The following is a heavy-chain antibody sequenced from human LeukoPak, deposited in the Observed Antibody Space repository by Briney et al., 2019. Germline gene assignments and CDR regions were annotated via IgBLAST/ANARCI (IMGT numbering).Heavy chain of an antibody. CDR3: ARGPNPNDFDY. CDR1: GFTFSDYH. J-gene: IGHJ4*02. D-gene: IGHD2-8*01. V-gene: IGHV3-11*01. CDR2: ITRGVNTI. Sequence: GGSLRLSCATSGFTFSDYHMSWIRQAPGKGLEWVSYITRGVNTIYYADSVRGRFTISRDNAKNSLYLQMNSLGAEDTAFYYCARGPNPNDFDYWGQGALVTVSS.